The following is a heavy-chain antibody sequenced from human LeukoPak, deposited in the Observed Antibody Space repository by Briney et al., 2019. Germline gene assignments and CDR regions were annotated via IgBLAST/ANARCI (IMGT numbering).Heavy chain of an antibody. V-gene: IGHV1-46*01. J-gene: IGHJ3*02. CDR2: INPSGGST. Sequence: ASVKVSCKASGYTFTSYYMHWVRQAPGQGLEWMGIINPSGGSTSYAQKFQGRVTMTRDMSTSTVYMELSSLRSEDTAVYYCAREQRDANAFDIWGQGTMVTVSS. CDR3: AREQRDANAFDI. CDR1: GYTFTSYY. D-gene: IGHD5-18*01.